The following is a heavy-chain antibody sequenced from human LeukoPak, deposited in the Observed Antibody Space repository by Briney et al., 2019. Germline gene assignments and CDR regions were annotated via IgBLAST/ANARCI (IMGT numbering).Heavy chain of an antibody. CDR3: AKDHSLLEWLLYFRAFDI. J-gene: IGHJ3*02. CDR2: IHNDYRT. Sequence: GGSLRLSCAASGFTFSSYAMSWVRQAPGKGLEWVAGIHNDYRTFYADSVKGRFTILRDDSANTVYLQMNSLRAEDTAVYYCAKDHSLLEWLLYFRAFDIWGQGTMVTVSS. D-gene: IGHD3-3*01. V-gene: IGHV3-23*01. CDR1: GFTFSSYA.